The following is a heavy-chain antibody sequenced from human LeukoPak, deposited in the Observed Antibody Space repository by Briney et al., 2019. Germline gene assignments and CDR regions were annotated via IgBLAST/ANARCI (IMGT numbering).Heavy chain of an antibody. J-gene: IGHJ6*03. CDR1: AFTFSNYG. CDR3: ARSGGYYFYYMDV. D-gene: IGHD1-26*01. CDR2: ISYDGSTK. Sequence: GGSLRLSCVASAFTFSNYGMHWVRQAPGKGLEWVASISYDGSTKYYGDSVKGRFSISRDNSKNTVDLQMISLRPDDTAVYYCARSGGYYFYYMDVWGKGTTVTVSS. V-gene: IGHV3-30*03.